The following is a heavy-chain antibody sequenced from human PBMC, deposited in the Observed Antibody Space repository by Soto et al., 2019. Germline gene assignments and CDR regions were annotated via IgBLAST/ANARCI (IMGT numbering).Heavy chain of an antibody. CDR3: ARGEGYCSGGSCYSYYYYGMDV. CDR2: INAGNGNT. V-gene: IGHV1-3*01. D-gene: IGHD2-15*01. CDR1: GYTLTSYA. J-gene: IGHJ6*02. Sequence: GASVKVSCKASGYTLTSYAMHWVRQAPGQRLEWMGWINAGNGNTKYSQKFQGRVTITRDTSASTAYMELSSLRSEDTAVYYCARGEGYCSGGSCYSYYYYGMDVWGQGTTVTVSS.